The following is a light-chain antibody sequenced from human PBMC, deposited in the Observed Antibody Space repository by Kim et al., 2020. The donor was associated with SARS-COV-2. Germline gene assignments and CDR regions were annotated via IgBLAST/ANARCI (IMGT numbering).Light chain of an antibody. J-gene: IGKJ4*01. V-gene: IGKV3-20*01. CDR3: QQCGSSPLT. CDR2: GAS. CDR1: QSVSTNY. Sequence: EIVLTQSPGSLSLSPGERATLSCRASQSVSTNYLAWYQQKPGQAPRLLIYGASSSSADIPDTFSGSGSGTDFTLTISRLEPEDFAVYCWQQCGSSPLTFGRGTRVDIK.